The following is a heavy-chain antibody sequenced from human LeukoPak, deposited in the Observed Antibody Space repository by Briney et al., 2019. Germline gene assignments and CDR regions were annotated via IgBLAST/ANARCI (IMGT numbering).Heavy chain of an antibody. CDR2: LYHSGST. V-gene: IGHV4-38-2*02. CDR1: GYSISNAYY. J-gene: IGHJ6*03. CDR3: ARLLYGDYATLRYYYYYMDV. D-gene: IGHD4-17*01. Sequence: SETLSLTCSVSGYSISNAYYWGWIRQPPGKGLEWIGSLYHSGSTYYNPSLKSRVTTSVDTSKNRFSLKLSSVTAADTAVYYCARLLYGDYATLRYYYYYMDVWGKGTTVTISS.